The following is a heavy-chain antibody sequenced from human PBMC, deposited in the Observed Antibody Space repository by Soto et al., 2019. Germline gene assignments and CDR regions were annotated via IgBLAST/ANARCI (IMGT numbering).Heavy chain of an antibody. D-gene: IGHD2-15*01. CDR3: ADLPCRVSSCYWFYFAVMDV. V-gene: IGHV2-5*02. Sequence: QITLKESGPTLVKPTQTLTLTCTFSGFSLSTSGVGVAWIRQPPGKALEWLALIYWDDDKSYRPSLESRLTITKHTSKNQVVLTTTNMVSVDTATYYFADLPCRVSSCYWFYFAVMDVWGQGTTVTVAS. J-gene: IGHJ6*02. CDR1: GFSLSTSGVG. CDR2: IYWDDDK.